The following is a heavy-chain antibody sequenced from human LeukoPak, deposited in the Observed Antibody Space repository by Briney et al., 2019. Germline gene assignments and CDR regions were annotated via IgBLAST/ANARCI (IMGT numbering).Heavy chain of an antibody. CDR1: GGTFSSYT. CDR2: IVPIFTTT. J-gene: IGHJ3*02. V-gene: IGHV1-69*01. D-gene: IGHD1-26*01. Sequence: GSSVKVSCKASGGTFSSYTFIWVRQAPGRGLEWMGAIVPIFTTTNFAQKFQGRVTITADESTRTAYMELNSLRSEDTAVYYCARGFYSGSWDDAFDIWGQGTMVTVSS. CDR3: ARGFYSGSWDDAFDI.